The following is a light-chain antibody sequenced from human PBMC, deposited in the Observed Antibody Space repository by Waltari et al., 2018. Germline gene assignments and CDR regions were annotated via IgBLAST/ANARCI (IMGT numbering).Light chain of an antibody. V-gene: IGKV1-5*03. J-gene: IGKJ2*01. Sequence: DIQMTQSPSTLSASVGDRVSITCRASQSIGEWLAWFQQKPGKDPKVVIFKASTLETGVTARLSSSGSGTEFTLTISSLQPDDFATYYCQQYNSYSPYTFGQGTKLEIK. CDR1: QSIGEW. CDR2: KAS. CDR3: QQYNSYSPYT.